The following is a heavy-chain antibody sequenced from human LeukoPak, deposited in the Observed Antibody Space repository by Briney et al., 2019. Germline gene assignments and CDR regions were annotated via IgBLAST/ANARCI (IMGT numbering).Heavy chain of an antibody. CDR1: GFTFSSYA. Sequence: GGSLRLSCVASGFTFSSYAMHWVRQAPGKGLEWVAVISYDGSNKYYADSVKGRFTISRDNSKNTLYLQMNSLRAEDTAVYYCARDKSPLGYWGQGTLVTVSS. V-gene: IGHV3-30*04. CDR2: ISYDGSNK. J-gene: IGHJ4*02. CDR3: ARDKSPLGY.